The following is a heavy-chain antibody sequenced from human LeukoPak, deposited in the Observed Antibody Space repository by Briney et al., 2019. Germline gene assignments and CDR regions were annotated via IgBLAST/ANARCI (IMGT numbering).Heavy chain of an antibody. CDR1: GFTFSSYS. V-gene: IGHV3-48*01. J-gene: IGHJ4*02. CDR3: ARGDWVFDY. D-gene: IGHD3-9*01. Sequence: PGGSLRLSCAASGFTFSSYSMNWVRQAPGKGLEWVSYISSSSSTIYYADSVKGRFTISRDNAKNSLYLQMNSLRAEDTAVYYCARGDWVFDYWGQGTLVTVSS. CDR2: ISSSSSTI.